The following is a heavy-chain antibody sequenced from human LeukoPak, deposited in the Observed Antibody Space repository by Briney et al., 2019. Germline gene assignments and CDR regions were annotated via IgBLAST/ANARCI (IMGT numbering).Heavy chain of an antibody. CDR1: GFTFSSYA. Sequence: PGGSLRLSCAASGFTFSSYAMSWVRQAPGKGLEWVSAISGSGGSTYYADSVKGRFTISRDNSKNTLYLQMNSLRAEDTAVYYCAKLPSVGHYDFWSGYTEAATNDYWGQGTLVTVSS. CDR3: AKLPSVGHYDFWSGYTEAATNDY. V-gene: IGHV3-23*01. J-gene: IGHJ4*02. CDR2: ISGSGGST. D-gene: IGHD3-3*01.